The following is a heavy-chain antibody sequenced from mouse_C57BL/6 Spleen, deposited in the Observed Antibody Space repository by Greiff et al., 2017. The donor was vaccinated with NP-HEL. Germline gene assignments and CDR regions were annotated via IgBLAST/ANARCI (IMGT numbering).Heavy chain of an antibody. D-gene: IGHD1-1*01. CDR1: GYSITSGYY. CDR3: ASLITTVVATNFDY. CDR2: ISYDGSN. J-gene: IGHJ2*01. Sequence: EVQLQQSGPGLVKPSQSLSLTCSVTGYSITSGYYWNWIRQFPGNKLEWMGYISYDGSNNYNPSLKNRISITRDTSKNQFFLKLNSVTTEDTATYYCASLITTVVATNFDYWGQGTTLTVSS. V-gene: IGHV3-6*01.